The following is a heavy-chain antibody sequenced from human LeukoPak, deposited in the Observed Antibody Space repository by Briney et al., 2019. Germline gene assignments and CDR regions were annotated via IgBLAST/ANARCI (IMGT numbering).Heavy chain of an antibody. J-gene: IGHJ4*02. CDR1: GGSISSYY. Sequence: SETLSLTCTVSGGSISSYYWNWIRQYAGKGLEWIGRIYTSGSTNYNPSLKSRVTMSVDTSKNQFSLKLSSVTAADTAVYYCARSCSSISCPFDYWGQGTLVTVSS. V-gene: IGHV4-4*07. CDR2: IYTSGST. CDR3: ARSCSSISCPFDY. D-gene: IGHD2-2*01.